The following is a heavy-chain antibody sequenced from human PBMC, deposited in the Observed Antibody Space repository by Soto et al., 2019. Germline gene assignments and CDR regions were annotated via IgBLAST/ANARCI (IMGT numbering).Heavy chain of an antibody. CDR2: VYYTGST. CDR3: ARTVLGPDLLADSFVDYYYYMDV. D-gene: IGHD3-9*01. J-gene: IGHJ6*03. V-gene: IGHV4-59*08. Sequence: PSETLSLTCTVSGGSISNFYWSWIRQPPGKGLEWIGYVYYTGSTSYNPSLKRRVTFSADSSRGQFSLRLNSVTAADTAVYYCARTVLGPDLLADSFVDYYYYMDVSGQATTVTVSS. CDR1: GGSISNFY.